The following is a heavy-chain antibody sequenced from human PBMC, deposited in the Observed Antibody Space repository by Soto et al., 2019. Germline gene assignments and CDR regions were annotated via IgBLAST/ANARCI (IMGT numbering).Heavy chain of an antibody. CDR1: GFTFSSYG. Sequence: QVQLVESGGGVVQPGRSLRLSCAASGFTFSSYGMHWVRQAPGKGLEWVAVISYDGSNKYYADSVKGRFTISRDNSKNTLYLQMNSLRAEDTAVYYCAKLHYDFWSGYRSSGSTFDYWGQGTLVTVSS. D-gene: IGHD3-3*01. V-gene: IGHV3-30*18. CDR3: AKLHYDFWSGYRSSGSTFDY. CDR2: ISYDGSNK. J-gene: IGHJ4*02.